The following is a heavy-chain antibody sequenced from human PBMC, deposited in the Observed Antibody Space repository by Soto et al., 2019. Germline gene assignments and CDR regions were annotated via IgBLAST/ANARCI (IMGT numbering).Heavy chain of an antibody. J-gene: IGHJ6*02. D-gene: IGHD2-15*01. CDR2: INSDGSST. Sequence: EVQLVESGGGLVQPGGSLRLSCAASGFTFSSYWMHWVRQAPGKGLVWVSRINSDGSSTSYADSVKGRFTISRDNAKNTLYLQMNSLRAEDTAVYYCARDLLGYCSGGSCYYYCGMDVWGQGTTVTVSS. CDR1: GFTFSSYW. CDR3: ARDLLGYCSGGSCYYYCGMDV. V-gene: IGHV3-74*01.